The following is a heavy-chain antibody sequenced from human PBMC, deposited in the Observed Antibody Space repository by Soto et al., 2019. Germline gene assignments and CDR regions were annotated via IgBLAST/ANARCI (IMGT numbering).Heavy chain of an antibody. CDR1: GFTVSSNY. D-gene: IGHD2-15*01. CDR2: IYSGGST. J-gene: IGHJ4*02. CDR3: ARYCSGCSCYDY. V-gene: IGHV3-66*01. Sequence: EVQLVESGGGLVQPGGSLRLSCAASGFTVSSNYMSLVRQAPGKGLEWVSVIYSGGSTYYADSVKGRFSMTRDNSKKTLYLQMNSLRDEDTAEYYCARYCSGCSCYDYWGQGTLVTVSS.